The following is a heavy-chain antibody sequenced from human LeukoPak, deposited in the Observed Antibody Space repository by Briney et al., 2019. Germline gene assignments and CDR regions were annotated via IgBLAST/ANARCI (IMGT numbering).Heavy chain of an antibody. CDR1: GFTFSSYS. CDR3: ARAPVFDWLLYYYYYMDV. V-gene: IGHV3-21*01. J-gene: IGHJ6*03. D-gene: IGHD3-9*01. CDR2: ISSGSIYI. Sequence: TGGSLRPSCAASGFTFSSYSMNWVRQAPGKGLEWVSSISSGSIYIYYADSVKGRFTISRDNAKNSLYLQMSSLRAEDTAVYYCARAPVFDWLLYYYYYMDVWGKGTTVTVSS.